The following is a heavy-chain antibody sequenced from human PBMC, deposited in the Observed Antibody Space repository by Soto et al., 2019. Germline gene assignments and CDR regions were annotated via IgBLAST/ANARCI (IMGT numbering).Heavy chain of an antibody. V-gene: IGHV3-13*01. CDR3: ARMGCEAAAGSHCYYYYMDV. J-gene: IGHJ6*03. Sequence: QPGGSLRLSCAASGFTFSSYDMHWVRQATGKGLEWVSAIGTAGDTYYPGSVKGRFTISRENAKNSLYPQMNSLRAGDTAVYYCARMGCEAAAGSHCYYYYMDVWGKGTTVTVSS. D-gene: IGHD6-13*01. CDR2: IGTAGDT. CDR1: GFTFSSYD.